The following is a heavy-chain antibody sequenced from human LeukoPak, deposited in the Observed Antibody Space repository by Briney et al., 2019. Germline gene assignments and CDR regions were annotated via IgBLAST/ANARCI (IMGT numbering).Heavy chain of an antibody. CDR3: ARESGSRNAFDI. CDR2: INPNSGGT. V-gene: IGHV1-2*02. Sequence: ASVKVSCKASVYTFTGYYMHWVRQAPGQGREWMGWINPNSGGTNYAQKFQGRVTMTRDTSISTAYMELSRLRSDDTAVYYCARESGSRNAFDIWGQGTMVTVSS. J-gene: IGHJ3*02. CDR1: VYTFTGYY. D-gene: IGHD3-10*01.